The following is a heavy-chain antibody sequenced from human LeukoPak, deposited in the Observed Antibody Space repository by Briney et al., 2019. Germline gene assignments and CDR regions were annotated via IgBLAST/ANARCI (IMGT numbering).Heavy chain of an antibody. CDR2: IYYSGTT. J-gene: IGHJ6*02. Sequence: SETLSLTCTVSGGSVSSGTYYWSWIRQPPGTRLEWIGYIYYSGTTNYNPSFKSRVTMSVDTSKNQFSLKLSSVTAADTAVYYCARGAVVNGLDVWGQGTTVTVSS. CDR1: GGSVSSGTYY. V-gene: IGHV4-61*01. CDR3: ARGAVVNGLDV. D-gene: IGHD3-16*02.